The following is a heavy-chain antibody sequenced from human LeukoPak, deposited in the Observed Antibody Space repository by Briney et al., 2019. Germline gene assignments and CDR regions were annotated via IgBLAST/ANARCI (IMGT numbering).Heavy chain of an antibody. CDR1: GFTFRSHR. Sequence: PGGSLRLSCAASGFTFRSHRMSWVRQAPGKGLEWVANIKEDANEEYYVDSVRGRFIISRDNAKNSLFLQMYSLRADDTAVYYCARAGYCTSNSCYSPNFYYMDVWGKGTTVAVSS. CDR3: ARAGYCTSNSCYSPNFYYMDV. D-gene: IGHD2-2*01. CDR2: IKEDANEE. J-gene: IGHJ6*03. V-gene: IGHV3-7*01.